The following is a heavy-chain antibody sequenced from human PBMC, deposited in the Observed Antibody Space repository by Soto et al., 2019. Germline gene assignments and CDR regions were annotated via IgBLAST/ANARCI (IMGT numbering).Heavy chain of an antibody. CDR1: GFTFSSYA. Sequence: QVQLVESGGGVVQPGRSLRLSCAASGFTFSSYAMHWVRQAPGKGLEWVAVISYDGSNKYYADSVKGRFTISRDNSKNTLYLQMNSLRAEDTAVYYCARGRIAARRVGAFVLDYWGQGTLVTASS. CDR2: ISYDGSNK. V-gene: IGHV3-30-3*01. J-gene: IGHJ4*02. D-gene: IGHD6-6*01. CDR3: ARGRIAARRVGAFVLDY.